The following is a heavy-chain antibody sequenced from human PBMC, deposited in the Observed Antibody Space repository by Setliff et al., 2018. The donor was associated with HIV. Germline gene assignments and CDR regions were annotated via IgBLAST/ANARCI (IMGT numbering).Heavy chain of an antibody. CDR2: IVPLFGTT. CDR1: GDSLSNYV. Sequence: SVKVSCKASGDSLSNYVITWVRRAPGQGLEWMGGIVPLFGTTNYAQNFQGRLTITTDQIMTTAYMELTSLRSEDTAVYYCASGSGYCTKGDCYIGVHRTPDKYHFDSWGQGTLVTVSS. J-gene: IGHJ4*02. CDR3: ASGSGYCTKGDCYIGVHRTPDKYHFDS. D-gene: IGHD2-8*01. V-gene: IGHV1-69*05.